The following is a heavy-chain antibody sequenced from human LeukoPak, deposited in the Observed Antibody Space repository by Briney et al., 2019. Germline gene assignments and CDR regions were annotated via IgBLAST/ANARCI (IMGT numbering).Heavy chain of an antibody. D-gene: IGHD4-11*01. V-gene: IGHV3-33*01. Sequence: PGRSLRLSCAASGFIYSHYGMHWVRQAPGKGLDWVAVIWSDGSNRFYAGSVKGRFTISRDNSQNTLFLQMNSLRAEDTAMYYCARDAQRGFDYSNSLEYWGHGTLVTVSS. CDR1: GFIYSHYG. CDR2: IWSDGSNR. CDR3: ARDAQRGFDYSNSLEY. J-gene: IGHJ4*01.